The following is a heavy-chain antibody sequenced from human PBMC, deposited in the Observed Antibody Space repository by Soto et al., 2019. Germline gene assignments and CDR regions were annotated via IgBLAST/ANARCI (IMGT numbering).Heavy chain of an antibody. CDR2: ISGSGGST. D-gene: IGHD3-3*01. V-gene: IGHV3-23*01. CDR1: GFNFSSYA. CDR3: AKMIAIGMTIFGGGLSDV. Sequence: GSLRLSCAASGFNFSSYAMSSVRQAPGKGLERVSAISGSGGSTYYADSVKGRFTISRDNSKNTLYLQMNSLRAEDTAVYYCAKMIAIGMTIFGGGLSDVWGQGTTVTVPS. J-gene: IGHJ6*02.